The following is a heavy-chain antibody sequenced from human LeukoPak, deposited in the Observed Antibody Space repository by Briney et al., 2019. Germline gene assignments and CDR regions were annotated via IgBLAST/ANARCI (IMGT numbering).Heavy chain of an antibody. CDR3: AKAPRGCSSTSCYLYYYYYGMDV. CDR2: ISSSGSTI. CDR1: GFTFSDYY. J-gene: IGHJ6*02. D-gene: IGHD2-2*01. Sequence: PGGSLRLSCAASGFTFSDYYMSWIRQAPGKGLEWVSYISSSGSTIYYADSVKGRFTISRDSSKNTLYLQMNSLRAEDTAVYYCAKAPRGCSSTSCYLYYYYYGMDVWGQGTTVTVSS. V-gene: IGHV3-11*04.